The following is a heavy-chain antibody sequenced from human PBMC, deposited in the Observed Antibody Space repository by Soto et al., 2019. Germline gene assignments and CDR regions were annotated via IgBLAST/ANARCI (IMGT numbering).Heavy chain of an antibody. CDR2: ISVYNEKT. CDR1: GYTFTSYA. V-gene: IGHV1-18*01. J-gene: IGHJ4*02. D-gene: IGHD3-3*01. CDR3: ARDPPTFTYDFWSGYYDY. Sequence: GASVKVSCKASGYTFTSYAITWVRQAPGQGLEWMGWISVYNEKTNYAQKLQGRVTMTTDTSTSTAYMELRSLRSDDTAVYYCARDPPTFTYDFWSGYYDYWGQGTRVTVSS.